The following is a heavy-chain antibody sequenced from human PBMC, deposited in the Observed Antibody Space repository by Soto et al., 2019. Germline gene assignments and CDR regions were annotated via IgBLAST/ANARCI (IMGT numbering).Heavy chain of an antibody. V-gene: IGHV4-39*01. D-gene: IGHD6-19*01. CDR3: ARRGRLGWDDNWFDP. Sequence: PSETLSLTCTVSGGSISSSSYYWGWIRQPPGKGLEWIGSIYYSGRTYYNPSLKSRVTISVDTSKNQFSLKRSSVTASDTAVYYCARRGRLGWDDNWFDPWGQGTLVTVYS. J-gene: IGHJ5*02. CDR1: GGSISSSSYY. CDR2: IYYSGRT.